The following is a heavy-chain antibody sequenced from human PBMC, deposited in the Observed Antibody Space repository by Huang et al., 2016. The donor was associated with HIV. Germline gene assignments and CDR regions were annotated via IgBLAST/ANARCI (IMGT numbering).Heavy chain of an antibody. J-gene: IGHJ1*01. CDR1: GYTFIDYY. CDR3: ARGGSYHDEYFQH. V-gene: IGHV1-2*02. D-gene: IGHD1-26*01. Sequence: QVQLVQSGAEVKRPGASVRVSCKTSGYTFIDYYMQWVRQAPGQGLEWMGWINPHSGGTDYAQKFQDRVTMTRDTSINTTYMELNRLTSDDTAVYYCARGGSYHDEYFQHWGRGTLVTVSS. CDR2: INPHSGGT.